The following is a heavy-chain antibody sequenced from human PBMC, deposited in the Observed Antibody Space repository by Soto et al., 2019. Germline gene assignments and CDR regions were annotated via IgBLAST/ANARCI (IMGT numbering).Heavy chain of an antibody. Sequence: SETLSLTCTVSVGFISSYYWSWIRQSPGKGLELIGYIHHTGSTNYNPSLKSRVTMSLDTSRNQFSLKLYSVTAADTAVYYCARSIDSSGFYFSNCWGQGTLVTVSS. V-gene: IGHV4-59*01. CDR2: IHHTGST. J-gene: IGHJ4*02. CDR3: ARSIDSSGFYFSNC. D-gene: IGHD3-22*01. CDR1: VGFISSYY.